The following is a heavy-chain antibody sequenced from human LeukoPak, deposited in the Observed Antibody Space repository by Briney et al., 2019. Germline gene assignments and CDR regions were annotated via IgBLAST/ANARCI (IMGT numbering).Heavy chain of an antibody. CDR2: IYYSGST. V-gene: IGHV4-59*08. Sequence: KPSETLSLTCTVSGGSISSYYWSWIRQPPGKGLERIGYIYYSGSTNYNPSLKSRVTISVDTSKNQFSLKLSSVTAADTAVYYCARGRYCSADICSGGDAFDIWGQGTMVSVSS. CDR1: GGSISSYY. CDR3: ARGRYCSADICSGGDAFDI. J-gene: IGHJ3*02. D-gene: IGHD2-15*01.